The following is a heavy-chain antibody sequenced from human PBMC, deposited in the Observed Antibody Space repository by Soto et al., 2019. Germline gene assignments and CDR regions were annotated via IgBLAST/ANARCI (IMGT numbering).Heavy chain of an antibody. CDR2: IYYSGST. CDR3: ARAGNSKAAWGSYRYIPY. Sequence: SETLSLTCTVSGGSISSGDYYWSWIRQPPGKGLEWVGYIYYSGSTYYNPSLKSRVTISVDTSRNQFSLKLSSVTAADTAVYYCARAGNSKAAWGSYRYIPYWGQGTLVTVSS. CDR1: GGSISSGDYY. D-gene: IGHD3-16*02. J-gene: IGHJ4*02. V-gene: IGHV4-30-4*01.